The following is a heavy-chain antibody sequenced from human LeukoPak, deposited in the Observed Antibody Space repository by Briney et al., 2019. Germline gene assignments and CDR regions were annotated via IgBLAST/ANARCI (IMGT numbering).Heavy chain of an antibody. D-gene: IGHD3-22*01. CDR2: IYHSGST. V-gene: IGHV4-38-2*02. J-gene: IGHJ3*02. CDR1: GYSISSGYY. CDR3: ARDQDYYDSSGYFRNWRSDHAFDI. Sequence: SETLSLTCTVSGYSISSGYYWGWIRQPPGKGLEWIGSIYHSGSTYYNPSLKSRVTISVDTSKNQFSLKLSSVTAADTAVYYCARDQDYYDSSGYFRNWRSDHAFDIWGQGTMVTVSS.